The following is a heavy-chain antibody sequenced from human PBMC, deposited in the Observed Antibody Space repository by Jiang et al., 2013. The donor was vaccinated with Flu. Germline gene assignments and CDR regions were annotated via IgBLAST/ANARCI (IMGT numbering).Heavy chain of an antibody. CDR1: GYTLSEAS. D-gene: IGHD2/OR15-2a*01. CDR2: FDPEEEET. CDR3: ATGGNAAVLLLLPFDY. Sequence: GAEVKKPGASVKVSCKVSGYTLSEASMHWVRQAPGKGLEWMGGFDPEEEETIYTQKFQGRVTMTEDTATDTAYMELNSLTSEDTAVYYCATGGNAAVLLLLPFDYWGQGTLVTVSA. V-gene: IGHV1-24*01. J-gene: IGHJ4*02.